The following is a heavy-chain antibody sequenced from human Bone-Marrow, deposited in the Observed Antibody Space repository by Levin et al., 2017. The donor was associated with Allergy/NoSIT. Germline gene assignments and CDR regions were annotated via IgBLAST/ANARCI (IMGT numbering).Heavy chain of an antibody. CDR3: ARGRYGDFDR. V-gene: IGHV3-53*01. CDR1: GFTVSSTY. D-gene: IGHD4-17*01. J-gene: IGHJ4*02. CDR2: LYAGGAA. Sequence: LSLPCAASGFTVSSTYMTWVRQAPGKGLEWVSILYAGGAAHYADSVKGRFNIFKDDSKDTLYLQMNNLRADDTAVYYCARGRYGDFDRWGQGTLVTVSS.